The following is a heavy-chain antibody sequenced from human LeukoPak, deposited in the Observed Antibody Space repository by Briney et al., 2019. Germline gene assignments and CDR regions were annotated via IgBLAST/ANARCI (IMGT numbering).Heavy chain of an antibody. Sequence: ASVKVSCKASGYTFTGYYIHWVRQAPGQGLEWMGWINPNSGVTNYAQKFQGRVSLTRDTSISTAYMEMSRLRSDDTAVYYCARGDDVLTGNRDWFDPWGQGTLVTVFS. D-gene: IGHD3-9*01. CDR2: INPNSGVT. CDR1: GYTFTGYY. J-gene: IGHJ5*02. CDR3: ARGDDVLTGNRDWFDP. V-gene: IGHV1-2*02.